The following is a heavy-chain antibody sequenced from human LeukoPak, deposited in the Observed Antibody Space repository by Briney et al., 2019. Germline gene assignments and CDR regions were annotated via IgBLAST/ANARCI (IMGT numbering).Heavy chain of an antibody. Sequence: GASVKVSCKSSGYTFTDYYVHWVRQAPGQGLEWMGWISAYNGNTNYAQKLQGRVTMTTDTSTSTAYMELRSLRSDDTAVYYCARYGSSWLPFDYWGQGTLVTVSS. CDR1: GYTFTDYY. CDR2: ISAYNGNT. D-gene: IGHD6-13*01. J-gene: IGHJ4*02. CDR3: ARYGSSWLPFDY. V-gene: IGHV1-18*04.